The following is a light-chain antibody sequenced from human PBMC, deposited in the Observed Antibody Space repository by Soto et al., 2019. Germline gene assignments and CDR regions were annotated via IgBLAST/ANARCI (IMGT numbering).Light chain of an antibody. Sequence: DIVMTQSPATLSVSPGERVTLSCRASQSVGGNVAWYQQRPGQAPRLLISGASTRATCIPARFSGSGSGTEFTPTIRRLQSEDFAVYLCQPYRDWPPLTFGGGTTVEIK. J-gene: IGKJ4*01. V-gene: IGKV3-15*01. CDR3: QPYRDWPPLT. CDR1: QSVGGN. CDR2: GAS.